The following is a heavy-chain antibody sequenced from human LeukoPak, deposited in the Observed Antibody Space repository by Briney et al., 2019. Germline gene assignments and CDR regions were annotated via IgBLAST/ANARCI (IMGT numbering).Heavy chain of an antibody. CDR1: GFTFSSYA. J-gene: IGHJ4*02. CDR2: ISGSGGST. D-gene: IGHD4-11*01. CDR3: AKDWRYDYSNYGGDY. Sequence: GGSLRLSCAASGFTFSSYAMSWVRQAPGKGLEWVSAISGSGGSTYYADSVEGRFTISRDNSKNTLYLQMNSPRAEDTAVYYCAKDWRYDYSNYGGDYWGQGTLVTVSS. V-gene: IGHV3-23*01.